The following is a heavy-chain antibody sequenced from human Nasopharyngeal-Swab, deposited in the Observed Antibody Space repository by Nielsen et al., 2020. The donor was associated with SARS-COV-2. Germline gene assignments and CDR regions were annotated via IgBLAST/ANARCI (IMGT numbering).Heavy chain of an antibody. CDR3: AREVIAEPDSDGFDI. Sequence: LRLSCTLSGGSIRSAGYYWSWIRQHPGKGLEWIGYIHYTGSDYYNPSLETRVTISVDTSKNQFSLELRSVTAADTAVYYCAREVIAEPDSDGFDIWGQGTMVTVSS. D-gene: IGHD1-14*01. CDR1: GGSIRSAGYY. J-gene: IGHJ3*02. V-gene: IGHV4-31*03. CDR2: IHYTGSD.